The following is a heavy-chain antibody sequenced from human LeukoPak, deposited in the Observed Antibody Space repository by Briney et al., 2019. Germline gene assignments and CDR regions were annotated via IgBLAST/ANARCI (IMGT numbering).Heavy chain of an antibody. Sequence: GGSLRLSCAASGFTVRSNYMNWVRQAPGKGLEWVSVIYSGGSTYYADSVKGRFTISRDNSKNTLYLQMNSLRAEDTAVYYCAREGTWSYYYDYWGQGALVTVSS. V-gene: IGHV3-66*01. CDR1: GFTVRSNY. J-gene: IGHJ4*02. CDR2: IYSGGST. CDR3: AREGTWSYYYDY. D-gene: IGHD1-26*01.